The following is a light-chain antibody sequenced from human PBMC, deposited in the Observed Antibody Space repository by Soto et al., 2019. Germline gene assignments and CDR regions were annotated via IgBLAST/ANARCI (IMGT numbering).Light chain of an antibody. J-gene: IGKJ1*01. V-gene: IGKV3-20*01. CDR1: QSVSRSD. Sequence: EIVLTQSPGTLSLSPGERATLSCRASQSVSRSDLAWYQQKLGQAPRLLIYGASNRATGTPDRFSGSRSGTDFTLTISRLEPEDFAVYYCQQYSTSPGTFGQGTKVDI. CDR3: QQYSTSPGT. CDR2: GAS.